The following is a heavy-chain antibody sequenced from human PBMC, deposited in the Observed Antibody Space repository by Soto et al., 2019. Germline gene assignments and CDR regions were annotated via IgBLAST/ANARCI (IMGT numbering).Heavy chain of an antibody. D-gene: IGHD3-9*01. Sequence: PTLVNPTQTLTLTCTFSGFSLSTSGMCVSWIRQPPGKALEWLALIDWDDDKYYSTSLKTRLTISKDTSKNQVVLTMTNMDPVDTATYYCARAYYDILTGYYEVPFDYWGQGTLVTVSS. CDR1: GFSLSTSGMC. J-gene: IGHJ4*02. V-gene: IGHV2-70*01. CDR2: IDWDDDK. CDR3: ARAYYDILTGYYEVPFDY.